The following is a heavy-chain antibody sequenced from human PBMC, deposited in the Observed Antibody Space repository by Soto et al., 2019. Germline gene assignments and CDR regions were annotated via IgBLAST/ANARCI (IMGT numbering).Heavy chain of an antibody. CDR2: ISYDGSNK. Sequence: PXGSLRLSCAASGFIFSGYAMHWARQAPGKGLEWVALISYDGSNKYYADSVKGRFTISRDSSKNTMYLQMNSLRAEDTAVFYCARGSGGYFYYGVDVWGQGTTVTVSS. CDR1: GFIFSGYA. V-gene: IGHV3-30-3*01. D-gene: IGHD3-16*01. J-gene: IGHJ6*02. CDR3: ARGSGGYFYYGVDV.